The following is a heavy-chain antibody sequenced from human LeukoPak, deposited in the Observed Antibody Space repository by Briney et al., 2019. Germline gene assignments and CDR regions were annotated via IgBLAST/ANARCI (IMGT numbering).Heavy chain of an antibody. CDR1: GYTFTSYD. CDR3: ARGGYFDWLLGNYYYYGMDV. V-gene: IGHV1-8*01. J-gene: IGHJ6*02. Sequence: ASVKVSCKASGYTFTSYDINWVRQATGQGLEWMGWMNPNSGNTGYAQKFQGRVTMTRNTSISTAYMELSSLRSEDTAVYYCARGGYFDWLLGNYYYYGMDVWGQGTTATVSS. CDR2: MNPNSGNT. D-gene: IGHD3-9*01.